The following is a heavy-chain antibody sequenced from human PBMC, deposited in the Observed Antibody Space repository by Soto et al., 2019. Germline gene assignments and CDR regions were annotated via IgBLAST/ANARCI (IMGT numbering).Heavy chain of an antibody. Sequence: GGSLRLSCAASGFSFSSYGMSWVRQAPGKGPEWVSGISGSGGSTYYADSVKGRFTISRDNSKNTLYLQMNSLRAEDTAVYYCAKVHPCSGGSCYFGHTLTASEKPDYWGQGTLVTVSS. CDR3: AKVHPCSGGSCYFGHTLTASEKPDY. CDR1: GFSFSSYG. V-gene: IGHV3-23*01. D-gene: IGHD2-15*01. J-gene: IGHJ4*02. CDR2: ISGSGGST.